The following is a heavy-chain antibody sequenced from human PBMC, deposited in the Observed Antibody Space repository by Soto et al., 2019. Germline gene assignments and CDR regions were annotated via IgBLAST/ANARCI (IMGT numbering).Heavy chain of an antibody. V-gene: IGHV3-21*06. CDR3: ARARSTTWSGTTRGWFDP. D-gene: IGHD2-2*01. J-gene: IGHJ5*02. CDR2: ISGTSNYK. Sequence: EVQLVESGGGLVKPGGSLRLSCAASGFPLKNYTMNWVRQAPGKGLEWVSSISGTSNYKYYADSVKVRFTISRDNAKNALYQQMSSLRAEDTAVYYCARARSTTWSGTTRGWFDPWGQGTLVTVAS. CDR1: GFPLKNYT.